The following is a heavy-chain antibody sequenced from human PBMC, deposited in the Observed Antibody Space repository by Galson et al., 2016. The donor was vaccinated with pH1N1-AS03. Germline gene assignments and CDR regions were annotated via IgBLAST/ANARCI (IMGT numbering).Heavy chain of an antibody. D-gene: IGHD6-13*01. CDR3: ARGPVSYSNYWFPPPDY. V-gene: IGHV3-64*01. J-gene: IGHJ4*02. CDR2: ISGNGFST. CDR1: GFTFSSYA. Sequence: SLRLSCAASGFTFSSYAMFWVRQAPGKGLEYVSVISGNGFSTYYANSVKGRFTISRDNSKNTLSLQMGSLRTEDMAVYYCARGPVSYSNYWFPPPDYWGQGTLVTVSS.